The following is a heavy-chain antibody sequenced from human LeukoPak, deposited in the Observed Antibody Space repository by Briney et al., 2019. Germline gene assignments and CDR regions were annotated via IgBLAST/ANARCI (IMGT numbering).Heavy chain of an antibody. V-gene: IGHV3-9*01. D-gene: IGHD5-18*01. CDR3: AKGRGYSYGYGYFDY. CDR2: ISWNSGSI. J-gene: IGHJ4*02. Sequence: PGGSLRLSCAASGFTFDDYAMHWVRQAPGKGLEWVSGISWNSGSIGYADSVKGRFTISRDNAKNSLYLQMNSLRAEDTALYYCAKGRGYSYGYGYFDYWGQGTLVTVSP. CDR1: GFTFDDYA.